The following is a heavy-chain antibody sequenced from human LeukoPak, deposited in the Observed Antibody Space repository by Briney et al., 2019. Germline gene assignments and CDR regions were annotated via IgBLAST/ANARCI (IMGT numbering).Heavy chain of an antibody. CDR1: GGTFNNYA. D-gene: IGHD4-17*01. V-gene: IGHV1-18*01. CDR2: ISAYNGKT. J-gene: IGHJ6*03. Sequence: ASVKVSCKASGGTFNNYAINWVRQAPGQGLEWMGWISAYNGKTNYAQKFQGRVTMITDTSTSTAYMELRSLRSDDTAVYYCARRGGKNYGDYVLYYYYMDVWGTGTTVTVSS. CDR3: ARRGGKNYGDYVLYYYYMDV.